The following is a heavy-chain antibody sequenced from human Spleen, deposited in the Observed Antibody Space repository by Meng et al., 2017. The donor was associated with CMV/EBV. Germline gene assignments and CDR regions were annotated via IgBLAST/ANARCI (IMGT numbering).Heavy chain of an antibody. J-gene: IGHJ4*02. D-gene: IGHD3-3*01. Sequence: GESLKISCKGSGYSFSNYWIAWVRQMPGKGLEWMGMIYPGDSDIRYSPSFQGQVTISADKSISTAYLQWSSLKASDTAMYYCARHKTNLEIGEGDYWGQGTLVTVSS. V-gene: IGHV5-51*01. CDR2: IYPGDSDI. CDR3: ARHKTNLEIGEGDY. CDR1: GYSFSNYW.